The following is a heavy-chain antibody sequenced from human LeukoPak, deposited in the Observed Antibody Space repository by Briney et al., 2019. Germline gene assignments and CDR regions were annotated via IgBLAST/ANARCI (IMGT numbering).Heavy chain of an antibody. Sequence: GGSLRLSCTVSGFTFSSYWMSWVRQAPGKGLEWVANIKQDGSEKYYVNSVKGRFTISRDNAKNSLYLQMNSLRAEDTAVYYCARDHFYGGDYWGQGTLVTVSS. J-gene: IGHJ4*02. D-gene: IGHD2/OR15-2a*01. CDR3: ARDHFYGGDY. CDR2: IKQDGSEK. CDR1: GFTFSSYW. V-gene: IGHV3-7*01.